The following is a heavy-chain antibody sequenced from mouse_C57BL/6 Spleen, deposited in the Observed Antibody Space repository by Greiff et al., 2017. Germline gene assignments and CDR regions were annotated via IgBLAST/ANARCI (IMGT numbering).Heavy chain of an antibody. CDR2: IDPSDSYT. D-gene: IGHD1-1*01. CDR1: GYTFTSYW. CDR3: ASSHYGSLDY. Sequence: QVQLQQPGAELVMPGASVKLSCKASGYTFTSYWMHWVKQRPGQGLEWIGEIDPSDSYTNYNQKFKGKSTLTVDKSSSTAYMQLSSLTSEDSAVYYCASSHYGSLDYWGQGTTLTVSS. J-gene: IGHJ2*01. V-gene: IGHV1-69*01.